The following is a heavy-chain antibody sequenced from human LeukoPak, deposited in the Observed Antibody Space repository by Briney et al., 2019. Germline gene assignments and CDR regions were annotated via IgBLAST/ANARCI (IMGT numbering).Heavy chain of an antibody. CDR1: GFTFGPYT. CDR3: ASGMRVGPNI. Sequence: GGSRRLSCVASGFTFGPYTMNWVRQAPGKGLEWISHITSSSDTKYHADSVKGRFTISRDNAKNSLYLQMNSLRAEDTAVYYCASGMRVGPNIWGQGTLVTVSS. CDR2: ITSSSDTK. D-gene: IGHD1-26*01. J-gene: IGHJ4*02. V-gene: IGHV3-48*04.